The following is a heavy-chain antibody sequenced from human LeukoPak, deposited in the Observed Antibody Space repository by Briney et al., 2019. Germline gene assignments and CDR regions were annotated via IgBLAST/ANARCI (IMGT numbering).Heavy chain of an antibody. J-gene: IGHJ3*02. CDR2: INPNSGGT. Sequence: APVKVSCKASGYTFTGYYMHWVRQAPGQGLEWMGWINPNSGGTNYAQKFQGRVTMTRDTSISTAYMELSRLRSDDTAVYYCARDYYDSSGSDAFDIWGQGTMVTVSS. V-gene: IGHV1-2*02. D-gene: IGHD3-22*01. CDR1: GYTFTGYY. CDR3: ARDYYDSSGSDAFDI.